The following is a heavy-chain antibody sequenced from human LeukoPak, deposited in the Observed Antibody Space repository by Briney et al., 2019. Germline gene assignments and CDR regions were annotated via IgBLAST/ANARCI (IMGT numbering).Heavy chain of an antibody. V-gene: IGHV3-7*02. J-gene: IGHJ4*02. D-gene: IGHD3-22*01. CDR3: ARIYYDSSGYRLFDY. CDR1: GFVFNNFA. CDR2: IKEEGSEK. Sequence: GGSLRLSCTASGFVFNNFAMNWVRQAPGKGLEWVANIKEEGSEKYYVDSVKGRFTISRDNAKNSLYLQMNSLRAEDTAVYYCARIYYDSSGYRLFDYWGQGTLVTVSS.